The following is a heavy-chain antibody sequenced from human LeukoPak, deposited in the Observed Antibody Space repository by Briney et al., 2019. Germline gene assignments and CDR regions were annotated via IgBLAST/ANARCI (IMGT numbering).Heavy chain of an antibody. V-gene: IGHV3-23*01. CDR1: GFNLSNHC. D-gene: IGHD2/OR15-2a*01. Sequence: GSLRIFCSGLGFNLSNHCMSLGPPAPGKGLEWVSAISGSGGSTYYADSVKGRFTISRDNSKNTLYLQMNSLRAEDTAVYYCARDAGYYDWGQGTLVTVSS. CDR2: ISGSGGST. CDR3: ARDAGYYD. J-gene: IGHJ4*02.